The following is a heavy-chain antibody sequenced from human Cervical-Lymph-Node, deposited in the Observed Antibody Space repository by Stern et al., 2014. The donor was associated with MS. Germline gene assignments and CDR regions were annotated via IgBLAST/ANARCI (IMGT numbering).Heavy chain of an antibody. CDR1: GYILTSFY. J-gene: IGHJ4*02. D-gene: IGHD4-23*01. CDR2: INPRGGTT. Sequence: QVQLGQSGAEVKKPGASAKVSCQASGYILTSFYINWVRQAPGQGLEWMGIINPRGGTTRYAQKFQGRVTMHKDTSTRTGNMDLSSLRSDDTAVYYCARSNSKQYFDYWGQGTLVTVSS. V-gene: IGHV1-46*01. CDR3: ARSNSKQYFDY.